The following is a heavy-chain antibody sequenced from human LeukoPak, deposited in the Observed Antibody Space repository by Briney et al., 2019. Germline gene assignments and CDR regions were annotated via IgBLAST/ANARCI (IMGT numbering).Heavy chain of an antibody. CDR1: GGTFSSYA. D-gene: IGHD3-22*01. V-gene: IGHV1-69*04. J-gene: IGHJ4*02. CDR2: IIPILGIA. CDR3: ARANNYDSSGSHFDY. Sequence: ASVKVSCKASGGTFSSYAISWVRQAPGQGLERMGRIIPILGIANYAQKFQGRVTITADKSTSTAYMELSSLRSEDTAVYYCARANNYDSSGSHFDYWGQGTLVTVPS.